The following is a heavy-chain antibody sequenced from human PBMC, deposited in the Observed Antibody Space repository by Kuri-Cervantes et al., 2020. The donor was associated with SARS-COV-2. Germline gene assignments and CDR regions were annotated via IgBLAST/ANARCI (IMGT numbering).Heavy chain of an antibody. CDR1: GFTFSGHW. Sequence: GESLKISCAVSGFTFSGHWIHWARQAPGKGLVWVSRINPDGGYTNNADSVKGRFTLSRDNAKNMLFLQMNSLRAEDTAVYYCVRDGDHWNFDYWGQGTLVTVSS. V-gene: IGHV3-74*01. J-gene: IGHJ4*02. D-gene: IGHD1-1*01. CDR3: VRDGDHWNFDY. CDR2: INPDGGYT.